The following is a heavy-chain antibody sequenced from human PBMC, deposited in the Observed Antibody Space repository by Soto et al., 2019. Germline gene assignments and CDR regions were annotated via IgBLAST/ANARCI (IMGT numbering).Heavy chain of an antibody. CDR3: ARDCITIFGVVNYFDY. Sequence: GGSLRLSCAASGFTFSSYSMNWVRQAPGKGLEWVSYISSSSSTIYYADSVKGRFTISRDNAKNSLYLQMNSLRAEDTAVYYCARDCITIFGVVNYFDYWGQGTLVTVSS. D-gene: IGHD3-3*01. CDR1: GFTFSSYS. V-gene: IGHV3-48*01. CDR2: ISSSSSTI. J-gene: IGHJ4*02.